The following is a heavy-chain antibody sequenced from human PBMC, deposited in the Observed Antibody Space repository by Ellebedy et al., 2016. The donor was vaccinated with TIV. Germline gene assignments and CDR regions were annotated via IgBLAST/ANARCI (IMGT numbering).Heavy chain of an antibody. Sequence: GGSLRLSCAVSGFTFSDHGMHWVRQAPGKGLEWVAVISYAGSNKYYADSVKGRFTISRDNSKNTLYLQMNSLRAEDTAVYYCARGLLYGSGSYRCYWGQGTLVTVSS. V-gene: IGHV3-30*19. J-gene: IGHJ4*02. CDR3: ARGLLYGSGSYRCY. CDR2: ISYAGSNK. CDR1: GFTFSDHG. D-gene: IGHD3-10*01.